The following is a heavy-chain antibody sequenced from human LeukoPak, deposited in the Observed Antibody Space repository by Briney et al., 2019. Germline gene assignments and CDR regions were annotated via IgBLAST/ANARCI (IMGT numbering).Heavy chain of an antibody. CDR3: ARPPPGTPYYFDY. V-gene: IGHV3-30-3*01. J-gene: IGHJ4*02. D-gene: IGHD3-10*01. Sequence: PGRSLRLSCAASGFTFSSYAMHWVRQAPGKGLEWVAVISYDGSNKYYADSVKGRFTISRDNSKNTLYLQMNSLRAEDTAVYYCARPPPGTPYYFDYWGQGTLVTVSS. CDR1: GFTFSSYA. CDR2: ISYDGSNK.